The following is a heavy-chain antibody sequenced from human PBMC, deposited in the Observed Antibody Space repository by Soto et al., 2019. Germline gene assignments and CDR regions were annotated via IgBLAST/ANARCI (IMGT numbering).Heavy chain of an antibody. CDR2: ISAYNGNT. V-gene: IGHV1-18*01. Sequence: ASVKVSCKASGYTFTSYGISWVRQAPGQGLEWMGWISAYNGNTNYAQKLQGRVTMTTDTSTSTAYMELRSLRSDDTAVYYCARVPLYYDSSGSYWDDAFDIWGQGTMAT. CDR1: GYTFTSYG. CDR3: ARVPLYYDSSGSYWDDAFDI. J-gene: IGHJ3*02. D-gene: IGHD3-22*01.